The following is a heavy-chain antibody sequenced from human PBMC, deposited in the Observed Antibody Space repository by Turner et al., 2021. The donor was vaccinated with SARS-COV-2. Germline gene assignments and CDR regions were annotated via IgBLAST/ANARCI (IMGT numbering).Heavy chain of an antibody. CDR1: GFTFSHYY. Sequence: QVQLVESGGGLVKPGGSLRLSCAASGFTFSHYYMSWILQAPGKGLEWVSYISSSGTIIYYADSVKGRFTISRDNAKNSLFLLLNSLRAEDTAVYYCARDKEELRYFDWLPKPLDYWGQGTLVTVSS. CDR2: ISSSGTII. V-gene: IGHV3-11*01. CDR3: ARDKEELRYFDWLPKPLDY. D-gene: IGHD3-9*01. J-gene: IGHJ4*02.